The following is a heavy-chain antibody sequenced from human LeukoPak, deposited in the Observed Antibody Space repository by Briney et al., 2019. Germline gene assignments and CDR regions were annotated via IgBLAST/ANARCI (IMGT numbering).Heavy chain of an antibody. Sequence: ASVKVSCKASGGTFSSYAISWVRQAPGQGLEWMGRIIPIFGIANYAQKFQGRVTITADKSTSTAYMELSSLRSEDTAVYYCASRQTGTTSGSWFDPWGQGTLVTVSS. V-gene: IGHV1-69*04. CDR2: IIPIFGIA. CDR1: GGTFSSYA. CDR3: ASRQTGTTSGSWFDP. D-gene: IGHD1-1*01. J-gene: IGHJ5*02.